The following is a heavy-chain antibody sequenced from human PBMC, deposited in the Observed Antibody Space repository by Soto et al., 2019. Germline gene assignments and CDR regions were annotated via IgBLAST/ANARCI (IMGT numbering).Heavy chain of an antibody. D-gene: IGHD1-1*01. CDR3: TTGTGNDAFDI. Sequence: GESLKISCAASGFTFSNAWMSWVRQAPGKGLEWVGRIKSKTDGGTTDYAAPVKGRFTISRDDSKNTLYLQMNSLKTEDTAVYYCTTGTGNDAFDIWGQGTMVTVSS. J-gene: IGHJ3*02. CDR1: GFTFSNAW. CDR2: IKSKTDGGTT. V-gene: IGHV3-15*01.